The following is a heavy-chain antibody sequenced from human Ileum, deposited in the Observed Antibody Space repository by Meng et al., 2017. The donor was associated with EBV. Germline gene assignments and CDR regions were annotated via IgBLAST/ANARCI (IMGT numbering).Heavy chain of an antibody. CDR3: ARRDTAWFDP. V-gene: IGHV4-39*01. CDR1: GGSITSYSYY. D-gene: IGHD2-21*02. CDR2: IYHTGST. J-gene: IGHJ5*02. Sequence: QLHLQGSDPGLVKLSETLSLPCSVSGGSITSYSYYWGWIRQPPGKGLEWIATIYHTGSTYYNPSLKSRVTISVDTSKNEFSLKVTSVTAADTALYYCARRDTAWFDPWGRGTLVTVSS.